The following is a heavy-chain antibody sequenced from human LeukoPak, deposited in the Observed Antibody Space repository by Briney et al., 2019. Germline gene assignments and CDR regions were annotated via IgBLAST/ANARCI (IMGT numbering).Heavy chain of an antibody. CDR2: INPSGGST. V-gene: IGHV1-46*01. Sequence: ASVKVSCKTTGNTLTSYYVHWVRQAPGQGLEWMGIINPSGGSTNYVQKFRGRVTMTRDTSAGTVYMELSSLRSEDTAVYYCARGGSEGATTRGGTRFDYWGQGTLVTVSS. D-gene: IGHD1-26*01. CDR1: GNTLTSYY. J-gene: IGHJ4*02. CDR3: ARGGSEGATTRGGTRFDY.